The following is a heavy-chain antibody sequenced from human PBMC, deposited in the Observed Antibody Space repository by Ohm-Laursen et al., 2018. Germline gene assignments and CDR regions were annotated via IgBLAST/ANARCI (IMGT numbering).Heavy chain of an antibody. Sequence: SLRLSCAASGFTFDDYAMHWVRQAPGKGLEWVSGLSWNSGSIGYADSVKGRFTISRDNAKNSLYLQMNSLRAEDTALYYCAKDSLSYYDFWGGYFLYGMDVWGQGTTVTVSS. J-gene: IGHJ6*02. CDR3: AKDSLSYYDFWGGYFLYGMDV. CDR1: GFTFDDYA. D-gene: IGHD3-3*01. V-gene: IGHV3-9*01. CDR2: LSWNSGSI.